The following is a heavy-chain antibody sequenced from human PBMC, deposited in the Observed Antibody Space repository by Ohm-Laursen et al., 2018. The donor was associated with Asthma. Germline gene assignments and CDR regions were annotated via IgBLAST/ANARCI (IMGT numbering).Heavy chain of an antibody. CDR2: IYIANT. D-gene: IGHD2-21*01. J-gene: IGHJ5*02. V-gene: IGHV1-18*04. CDR1: GYSVTSYA. CDR3: VRDVVDRFDR. Sequence: ASVKVSCKVSGYSVTSYAFSWVRQAPGQRPEWMGWIYIANTNYAPKFRDRVTLTTDTSTNTLYMDLRSLRSDDTAVYYCVRDVVDRFDRWGQGSLVIVSS.